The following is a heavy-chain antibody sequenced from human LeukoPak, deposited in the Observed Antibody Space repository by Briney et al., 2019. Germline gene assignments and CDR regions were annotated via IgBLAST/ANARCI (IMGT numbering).Heavy chain of an antibody. J-gene: IGHJ4*02. CDR2: INPSGGST. V-gene: IGHV1-46*01. CDR1: GYTFTSYY. D-gene: IGHD3-22*01. CDR3: ARTNYYDSSGYSTFDY. Sequence: ASVKVSCKASGYTFTSYYMHWVRQAPGQGLEWMGIINPSGGSTSYAQKFQGRVTMTRDTSTSTVYMELSSLRSEDTAVYYCARTNYYDSSGYSTFDYWGQGTLVTVCS.